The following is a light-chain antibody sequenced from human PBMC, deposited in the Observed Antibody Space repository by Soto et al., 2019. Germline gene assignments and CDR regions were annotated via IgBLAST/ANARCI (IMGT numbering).Light chain of an antibody. CDR2: DAS. V-gene: IGKV1-5*01. J-gene: IGKJ2*01. CDR3: QQYNSYPSN. CDR1: QSISSW. Sequence: DIQMTQSPSTLSASVGDRVTITCRASQSISSWLAWYQQKPGKAPKLLIYDASSLESGVPSRFSGSGSGTEFTLTISSLQPDDFATSYCQQYNSYPSNFGQGTKLEIK.